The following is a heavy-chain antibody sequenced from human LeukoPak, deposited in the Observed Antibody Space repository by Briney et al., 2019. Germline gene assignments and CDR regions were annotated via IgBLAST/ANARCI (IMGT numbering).Heavy chain of an antibody. CDR2: ISGSGGST. Sequence: PGGSLRLSCAASGFTFSSYAMSWVRQAPGKGLEWVSAISGSGGSTYYADSVKGRFTISRDNSKNTLYLQMNSLRAEDTAVYYCAKFKAGFYDYYYMDVWGKGTRSPSP. CDR1: GFTFSSYA. D-gene: IGHD3-3*01. V-gene: IGHV3-23*01. J-gene: IGHJ6*03. CDR3: AKFKAGFYDYYYMDV.